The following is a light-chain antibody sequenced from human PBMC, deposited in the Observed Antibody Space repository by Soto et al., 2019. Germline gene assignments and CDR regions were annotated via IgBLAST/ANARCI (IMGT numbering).Light chain of an antibody. CDR3: SSYTISNTLPFV. V-gene: IGLV2-14*01. Sequence: QSALTQPASVSGSPGQSITISCTRTRRDVGGYNYVSWYQQYPGKSPKLLIYEVTHRPSGVSNRFSGSKSGNTASLTISGLQAEDEADYYCSSYTISNTLPFVFGTGTKLTVL. CDR2: EVT. CDR1: RRDVGGYNY. J-gene: IGLJ1*01.